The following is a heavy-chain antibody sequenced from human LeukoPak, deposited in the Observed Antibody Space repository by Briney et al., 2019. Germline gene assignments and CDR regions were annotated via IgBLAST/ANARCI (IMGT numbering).Heavy chain of an antibody. CDR1: AYTFSRLG. J-gene: IGHJ4*02. Sequence: ASVKVSCKTSAYTFSRLGISWVRQAPGQGLEWMGWISAYNGQTKYAEKFQDRVTMTTDTSTSTAHMELRSLRSGDTAVYYCARTTTIFGVFTTPFDYWGQGTLVSVSS. V-gene: IGHV1-18*01. CDR2: ISAYNGQT. D-gene: IGHD3-3*01. CDR3: ARTTTIFGVFTTPFDY.